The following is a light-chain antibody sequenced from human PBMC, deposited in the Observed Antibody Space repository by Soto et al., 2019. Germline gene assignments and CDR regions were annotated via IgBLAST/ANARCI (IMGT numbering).Light chain of an antibody. CDR3: SSYTSSSTLDV. Sequence: QSVLTRPASVSGSPGQSITISCTGTSSDVGGYNYVSWYQQHPGKAPKLMIYEVSNRPSGVSNRFSGSKSGNTASLTISGLQAEDEADYYCSSYTSSSTLDVFGTGTKLTVL. J-gene: IGLJ1*01. CDR2: EVS. CDR1: SSDVGGYNY. V-gene: IGLV2-14*01.